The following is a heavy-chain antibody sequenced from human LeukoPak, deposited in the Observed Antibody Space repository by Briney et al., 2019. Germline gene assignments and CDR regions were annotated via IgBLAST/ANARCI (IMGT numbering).Heavy chain of an antibody. Sequence: GGSLRLSCAASGIIFTNYNMSWVRQTPGKGLESVAIISGGGGTTYYADSVKGRFTISRVNSQNTVYLQMTSLRVEDTAVYYCANSHKNVPGVHWGQGTLVTVSS. J-gene: IGHJ4*02. D-gene: IGHD1-1*01. V-gene: IGHV3-23*01. CDR2: ISGGGGTT. CDR1: GIIFTNYN. CDR3: ANSHKNVPGVH.